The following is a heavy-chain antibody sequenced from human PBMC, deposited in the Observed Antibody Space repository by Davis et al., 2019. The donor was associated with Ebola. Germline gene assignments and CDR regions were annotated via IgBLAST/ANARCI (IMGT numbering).Heavy chain of an antibody. V-gene: IGHV3-23*01. CDR1: GFTFRNYG. CDR3: VQGTTSCHV. CDR2: FGVRGTT. Sequence: GESLKIFCAASGFTFRNYGMTRVRQAPGKGLECVSAFGVRGTTDYADSVKGRFTISRDNSKNMLYLQMNTLRADDTAVYYCVQGTTSCHVWGQGTLVTVSS. J-gene: IGHJ4*02. D-gene: IGHD2-2*01.